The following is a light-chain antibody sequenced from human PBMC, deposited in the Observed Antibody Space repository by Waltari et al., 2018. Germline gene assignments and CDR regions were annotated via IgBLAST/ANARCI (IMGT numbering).Light chain of an antibody. CDR3: AVWDARLNGPV. CDR1: SSNGRGST. CDR2: NRK. Sequence: QSVMTQPPSASGTPGQRVTISCSGTSSNGRGSTVHWYQQVPGTAPKLLINNRKRRAPGVPDRFSGSTFGTSASLAISGLQSEDEADYFCAVWDARLNGPVFGGVTKVTVL. J-gene: IGLJ2*01. V-gene: IGLV1-44*01.